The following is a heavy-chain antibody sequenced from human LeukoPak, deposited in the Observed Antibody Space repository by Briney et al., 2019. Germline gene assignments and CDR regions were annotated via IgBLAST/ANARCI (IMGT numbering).Heavy chain of an antibody. Sequence: GGSLRLSCAASGFTFSSYAMSWVRQAPGKGLEWVANIKQDGSEKYYVDSVKGRFTISRDNAKNSLYLQMNSLRAEDTAVYYCAGTTLKTSNWFDPWGQGTLVTVSS. CDR2: IKQDGSEK. CDR1: GFTFSSYA. CDR3: AGTTLKTSNWFDP. J-gene: IGHJ5*02. V-gene: IGHV3-7*01. D-gene: IGHD1-7*01.